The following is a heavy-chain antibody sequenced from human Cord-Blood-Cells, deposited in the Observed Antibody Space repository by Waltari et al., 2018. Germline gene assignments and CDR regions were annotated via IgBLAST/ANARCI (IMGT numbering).Heavy chain of an antibody. Sequence: QVQLQESGPGLVKPSETLSLTCAVSGYSISSGYYWGWIRQPPGKGLEWIGSIYHSGSTYYNPSLKSLVAISVDTSKNQFSLKLSSVTAADTAVYYCASGPRFGELYYYYYGMDVWGQGTTVTVSS. CDR1: GYSISSGYY. CDR2: IYHSGST. V-gene: IGHV4-38-2*01. D-gene: IGHD3-10*01. CDR3: ASGPRFGELYYYYYGMDV. J-gene: IGHJ6*02.